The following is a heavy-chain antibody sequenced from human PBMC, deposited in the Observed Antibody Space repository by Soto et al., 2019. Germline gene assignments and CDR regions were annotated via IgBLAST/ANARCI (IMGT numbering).Heavy chain of an antibody. J-gene: IGHJ4*02. D-gene: IGHD2-2*01. CDR3: AKNRLGSSRHYFDY. CDR2: ISGSGGST. CDR1: GFTFSSYA. V-gene: IGHV3-23*01. Sequence: TGGSLRLSCAASGFTFSSYAMSWVRPAPGKGLEWVSAISGSGGSTYYADSVKGRFTISRDNSKNTLYLQMNSLRAEDTAVYYCAKNRLGSSRHYFDYWGQGTLVTVSS.